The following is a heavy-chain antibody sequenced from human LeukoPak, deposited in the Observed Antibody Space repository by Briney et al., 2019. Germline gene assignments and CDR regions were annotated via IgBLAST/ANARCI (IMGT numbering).Heavy chain of an antibody. CDR3: ARDQFGALNVRPDY. D-gene: IGHD3-10*01. V-gene: IGHV3-20*04. Sequence: GGSLRLSCAASGFTFSSFAMSWVRQAPGKGLEWVSGINWNGGSTGYADSVKGRFTISRDNAKNSLYLQMNSLRAEDTALYYCARDQFGALNVRPDYWGQGTLVTVSS. J-gene: IGHJ4*02. CDR2: INWNGGST. CDR1: GFTFSSFA.